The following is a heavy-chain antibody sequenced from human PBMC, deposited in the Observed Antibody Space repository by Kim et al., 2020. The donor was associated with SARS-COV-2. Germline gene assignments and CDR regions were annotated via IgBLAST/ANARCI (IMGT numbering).Heavy chain of an antibody. V-gene: IGHV3-74*01. CDR2: IKGDGSSI. CDR3: ARDGGGLRPDI. J-gene: IGHJ3*02. D-gene: IGHD5-12*01. Sequence: GGSLRLSCAASGFTFSTYWMHWVRQAPGKGLVWVSRIKGDGSSINYADSVKGRFTISRDNAKNKLYLQMNSLRAEDTAVYYCARDGGGLRPDIWGQGTMVTVSS. CDR1: GFTFSTYW.